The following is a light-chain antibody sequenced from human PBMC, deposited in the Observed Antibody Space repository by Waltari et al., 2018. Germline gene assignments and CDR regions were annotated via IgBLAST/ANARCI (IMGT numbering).Light chain of an antibody. CDR3: VQAIAFPPLT. CDR2: GGS. J-gene: IGKJ4*02. Sequence: DIVMTQTPLSLPITPGEPASISCRSSQSLLHSNGNTYLHWYLQKPGQSPQLLINGGSNRASGVPDRFSGSGSGTDFTLKISKVEAEDVGVYYCVQAIAFPPLTFGGGTKVEIK. V-gene: IGKV2-40*01. CDR1: QSLLHSNGNTY.